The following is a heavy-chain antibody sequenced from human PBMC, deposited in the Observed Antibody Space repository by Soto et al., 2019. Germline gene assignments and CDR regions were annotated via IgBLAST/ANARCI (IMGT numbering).Heavy chain of an antibody. D-gene: IGHD3-22*01. CDR2: LSGSGVST. Sequence: GGSLRLSCAASGFTFSNYAMTWVRQAPGKGLEWDSALSGSGVSTYYAVSVMGRFTISRDNSKNTVYLQMNSLRAEDTAVYFCAKIESRFYYDSTGYYPFDYWGQGTLVTVSS. CDR1: GFTFSNYA. J-gene: IGHJ4*02. V-gene: IGHV3-23*01. CDR3: AKIESRFYYDSTGYYPFDY.